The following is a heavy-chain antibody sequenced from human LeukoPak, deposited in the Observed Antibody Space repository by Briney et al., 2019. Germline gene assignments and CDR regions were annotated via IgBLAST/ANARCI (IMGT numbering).Heavy chain of an antibody. D-gene: IGHD3-22*01. J-gene: IGHJ3*02. CDR3: ASLKNYYDSSGYLVTDAFDI. V-gene: IGHV1-18*01. CDR2: ISGYNGNT. CDR1: GYTFTTYN. Sequence: ASVKVSCKASGYTFTTYNINWVRQAPGQGLEWMGWISGYNGNTNYAQRLQGRVTMTTDTSTSTAYMELRSLKSDDTAVYYCASLKNYYDSSGYLVTDAFDIWGQGTMVTVSS.